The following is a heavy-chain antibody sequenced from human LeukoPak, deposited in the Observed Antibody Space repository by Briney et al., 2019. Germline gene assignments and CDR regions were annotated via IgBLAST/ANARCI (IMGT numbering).Heavy chain of an antibody. Sequence: GRSLRLSCAASGFTFSSYAMHWVRQAPGKGPEWVAVISYDGSNKYYADSVKGRFTISRDNSKNTLYMQMNSLRAEDTAVYYCARVGPCGGDCSTVYYYYGMDVWGQGTTVTVSS. V-gene: IGHV3-30*04. J-gene: IGHJ6*02. D-gene: IGHD2-21*02. CDR2: ISYDGSNK. CDR1: GFTFSSYA. CDR3: ARVGPCGGDCSTVYYYYGMDV.